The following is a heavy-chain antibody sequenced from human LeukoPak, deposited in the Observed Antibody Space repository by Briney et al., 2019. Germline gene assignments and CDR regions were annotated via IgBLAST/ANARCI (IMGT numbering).Heavy chain of an antibody. J-gene: IGHJ4*02. CDR1: GFTFSSCG. D-gene: IGHD6-19*01. Sequence: GGSLRLSCAASGFTFSSCGMHWVRQAPGKGLEWVAFIRYDGSNKYYADSVKGRFTISRDNSKNTLYLQMNSLRAEDTAVYYCAKEVIVAMFPSSSGWDYWGQGTLVTVSS. V-gene: IGHV3-30*02. CDR2: IRYDGSNK. CDR3: AKEVIVAMFPSSSGWDY.